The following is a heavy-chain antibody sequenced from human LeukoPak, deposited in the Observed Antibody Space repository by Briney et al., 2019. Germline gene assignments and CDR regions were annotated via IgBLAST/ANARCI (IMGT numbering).Heavy chain of an antibody. V-gene: IGHV3-43*01. Sequence: GGSLRLSCAASGFTFDDYTMHWVRQAPGKGLEWVSLISWDGGSTYYADSVKGRFTISRDNSKNSLYLQMNSLRTEDTALYYCAKGSAIFGVVESFDYWGQGTLVTVSS. CDR3: AKGSAIFGVVESFDY. CDR1: GFTFDDYT. CDR2: ISWDGGST. D-gene: IGHD3-3*01. J-gene: IGHJ4*02.